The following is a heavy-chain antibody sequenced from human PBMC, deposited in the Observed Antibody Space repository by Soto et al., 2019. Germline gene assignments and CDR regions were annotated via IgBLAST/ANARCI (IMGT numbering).Heavy chain of an antibody. V-gene: IGHV3-21*02. D-gene: IGHD1-26*01. J-gene: IGHJ6*02. CDR2: ISTSGGYK. CDR1: GFNFNTYS. CDR3: AGERSALPGARDAMDV. Sequence: EVRLVESGGGLVKPGGSLRVSCAASGFNFNTYSMNWVRQAPGKGLEWVSFISTSGGYKYYADSVRGRFTISRDNAKKSVYLEMNSLTADDTAVYYCAGERSALPGARDAMDVWGQGTTVNVSS.